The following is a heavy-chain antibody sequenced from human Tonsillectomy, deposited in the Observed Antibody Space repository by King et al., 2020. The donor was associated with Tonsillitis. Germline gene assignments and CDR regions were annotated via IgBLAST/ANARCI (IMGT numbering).Heavy chain of an antibody. CDR2: INSDGSST. J-gene: IGHJ4*02. Sequence: VQLVESGGGLVQHGGSLRLSCAASGFTFSNYWMHWVRQAPGKGLVWVSRINSDGSSTSYADSVKGRFTISRGDAKNTLYLQMNSLRVEDTAVYYCARNPYCRNGVCRDYYFDYWGQRTRVTVPS. CDR1: GFTFSNYW. D-gene: IGHD2-8*01. V-gene: IGHV3-74*01. CDR3: ARNPYCRNGVCRDYYFDY.